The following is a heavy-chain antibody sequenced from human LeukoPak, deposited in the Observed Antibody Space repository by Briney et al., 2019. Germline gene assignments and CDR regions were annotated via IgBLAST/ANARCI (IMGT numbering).Heavy chain of an antibody. J-gene: IGHJ6*03. CDR3: AKDDIPAFATGYMDV. CDR2: IGGSGDST. CDR1: GFTFSYYA. D-gene: IGHD2-2*01. V-gene: IGHV3-23*01. Sequence: PGGSLRLSCAASGFTFSYYAMSWVRQAPGKGLEWVSGIGGSGDSTYYADSVKGRFAIFRDNSKNTLYLQMNSLRVEDTAVYYCAKDDIPAFATGYMDVWGKGTTVTVSS.